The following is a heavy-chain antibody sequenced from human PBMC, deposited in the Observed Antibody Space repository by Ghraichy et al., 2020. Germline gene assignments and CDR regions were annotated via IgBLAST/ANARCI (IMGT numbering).Heavy chain of an antibody. CDR1: GFTFSSYS. D-gene: IGHD4-23*01. J-gene: IGHJ6*02. CDR2: ISSSSSYI. V-gene: IGHV3-21*01. CDR3: ARGSTVVRYYYYDGMDV. Sequence: GGSLRLSCAASGFTFSSYSMSWVRQAPGKGLEWVSSISSSSSYIYHADSVKGRFTISRDNAQNSLYLQMNSLRDEDTAVYYCARGSTVVRYYYYDGMDVWGQGTTVTVSS.